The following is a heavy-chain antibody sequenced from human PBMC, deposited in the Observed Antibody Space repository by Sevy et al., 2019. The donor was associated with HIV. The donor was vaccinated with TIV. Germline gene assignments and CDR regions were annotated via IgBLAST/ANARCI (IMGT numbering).Heavy chain of an antibody. V-gene: IGHV3-30*04. D-gene: IGHD3-22*01. J-gene: IGHJ4*02. Sequence: LSLTCAASGFTFSTYAMHWVRQAPGKGLEWVAVISYDGSNTYYADSVKGRFTIYRDSSKNTLYLQINSLRAEDTAVYFCARDGGYDSRGYDLSNYWGQGTLVTVSS. CDR2: ISYDGSNT. CDR1: GFTFSTYA. CDR3: ARDGGYDSRGYDLSNY.